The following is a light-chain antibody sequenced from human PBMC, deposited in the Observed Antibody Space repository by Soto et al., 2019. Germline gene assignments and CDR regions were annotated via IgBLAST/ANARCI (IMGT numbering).Light chain of an antibody. CDR2: SDD. CDR3: ASWDDILYGQV. Sequence: QSVLTQPPSASGPPGQRVTISCSGGTSNVGSNVVNWYQHFPGSAPKLLIYSDDLRPSWVPDRFSASKSGTSASLAISGLQFEDEADYYCASWDDILYGQVFGGGTKVTVL. V-gene: IGLV1-44*01. J-gene: IGLJ3*02. CDR1: TSNVGSNV.